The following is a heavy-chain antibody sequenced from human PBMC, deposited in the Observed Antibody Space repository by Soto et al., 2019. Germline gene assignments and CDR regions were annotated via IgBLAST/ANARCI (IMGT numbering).Heavy chain of an antibody. CDR2: ISGSGTAE. V-gene: IGHV3-48*03. CDR1: GFTFSGYE. Sequence: DLEQSGGGSGQPGGSLRLACVASGFTFSGYEMNWVRQAPGEGLEWISYISGSGTAEYYADSVKGRFSISRDNAQNTLYLQMNGLKVEDTAVYYCARGGVYWGQGTLVTVSS. J-gene: IGHJ4*02. D-gene: IGHD2-8*01. CDR3: ARGGVY.